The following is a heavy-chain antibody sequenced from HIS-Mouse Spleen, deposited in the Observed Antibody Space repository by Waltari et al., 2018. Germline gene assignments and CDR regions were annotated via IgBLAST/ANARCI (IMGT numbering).Heavy chain of an antibody. V-gene: IGHV1-8*01. CDR1: GYTFTSYD. J-gene: IGHJ4*02. CDR3: ARGHDYSNYFDY. CDR2: RNPKSGNT. Sequence: QVQLVQSGAEVKKPGASVKVSCKASGYTFTSYDINWVRQATGQGLEWMGWRNPKSGNTGYAQKFQGRGTMTRNNSISTAYMELSSLRSEDTAVYYCARGHDYSNYFDYWGQGTLVTVSS. D-gene: IGHD4-4*01.